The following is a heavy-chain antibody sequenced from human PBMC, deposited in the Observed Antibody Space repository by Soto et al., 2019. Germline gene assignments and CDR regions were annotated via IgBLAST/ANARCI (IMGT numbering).Heavy chain of an antibody. CDR1: GFTFSSYA. CDR2: ISYDGSNK. V-gene: IGHV3-30-3*01. J-gene: IGHJ4*02. Sequence: QVQLVESGGGVVQPGRSLRLSCAASGFTFSSYAMHWVRQAPGKGLEWVAVISYDGSNKYYADSVKGRFTISRDNSKNTLYLQMNSLSAEDTAVYYCAREAGATTAPLDYWGQGTLVTVSS. D-gene: IGHD1-26*01. CDR3: AREAGATTAPLDY.